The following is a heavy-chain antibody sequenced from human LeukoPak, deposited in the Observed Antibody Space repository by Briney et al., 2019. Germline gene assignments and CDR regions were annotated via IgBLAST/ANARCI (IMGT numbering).Heavy chain of an antibody. CDR2: IDHSGGT. CDR3: ARGFSH. Sequence: GSLRLSCAASGFTFSTYRMNWVRQPPGKGLEWIGEIDHSGGTTYNPSLKSRVTMSIDTSKNQFFLKLSSVTAADTAVYYCARGFSHWGQGTLVTVSS. V-gene: IGHV4-34*01. CDR1: GFTFSTYR. J-gene: IGHJ4*02.